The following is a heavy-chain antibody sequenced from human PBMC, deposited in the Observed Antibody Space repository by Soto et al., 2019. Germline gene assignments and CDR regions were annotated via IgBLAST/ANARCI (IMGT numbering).Heavy chain of an antibody. J-gene: IGHJ4*02. D-gene: IGHD3-22*01. CDR2: IDPSDSQH. V-gene: IGHV5-10-1*01. CDR1: GCLFAGYL. Sequence: VDALKTAWHCSGCLFAGYLITLCLPDPIKVLERLWRIDPSDSQHYYRPSFRGHVTISVTKSITTVFLQWSSLRPLDTAMYYCARQIYHSDTVPSSQYDFDSWGQGTPVTVSS. CDR3: ARQIYHSDTVPSSQYDFDS.